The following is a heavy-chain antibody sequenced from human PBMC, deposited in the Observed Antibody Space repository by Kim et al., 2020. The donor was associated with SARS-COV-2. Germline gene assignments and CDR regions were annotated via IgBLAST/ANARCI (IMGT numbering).Heavy chain of an antibody. CDR3: ARVSFSSGYDWRGLFDY. D-gene: IGHD5-12*01. Sequence: LKSRVTISVDTAKNQFSLKLSSVTAADTAVYYCARVSFSSGYDWRGLFDYWGQGTLVTVSS. V-gene: IGHV4-59*01. J-gene: IGHJ4*02.